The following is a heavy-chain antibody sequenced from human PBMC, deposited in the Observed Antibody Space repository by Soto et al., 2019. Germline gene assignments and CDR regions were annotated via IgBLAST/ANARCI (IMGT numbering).Heavy chain of an antibody. V-gene: IGHV5-51*01. CDR1: GYSFANYW. CDR3: ARNRLRQYYYGMDV. CDR2: VYPGDSDT. J-gene: IGHJ6*02. D-gene: IGHD3-10*01. Sequence: GESLKISCQGSGYSFANYWIAWVRQMPGKGLEWVGVVYPGDSDTRYSPSFRGQVTISADKSISHVYLQWSSLKASDTAMYYCARNRLRQYYYGMDVWGQGTTVTVSS.